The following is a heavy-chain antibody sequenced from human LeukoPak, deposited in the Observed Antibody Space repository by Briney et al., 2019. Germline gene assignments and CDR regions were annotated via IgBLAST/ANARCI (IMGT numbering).Heavy chain of an antibody. J-gene: IGHJ4*02. D-gene: IGHD2-2*01. CDR3: AREAAVVPAAFDY. CDR1: GFTFSSYS. V-gene: IGHV3-21*01. Sequence: SGGSLRLSCAASGFTFSSYSMNWVRQAPGKGLEWVSSISSSSSYIYYADSVKGRFTISRDNAKNSLYLQMNSLRAEDTAVYYCAREAAVVPAAFDYWGQGTLVPVSS. CDR2: ISSSSSYI.